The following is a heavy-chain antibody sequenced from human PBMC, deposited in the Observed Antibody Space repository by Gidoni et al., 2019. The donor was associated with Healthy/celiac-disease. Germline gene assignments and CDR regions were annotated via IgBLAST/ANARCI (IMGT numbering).Heavy chain of an antibody. CDR3: ARAGWGSGSYSSNWFDP. D-gene: IGHD3-10*01. Sequence: QVQLQQWGAGLLKPSETLSLTCAVYGGSFSGYYWSWIRQPPGKGLEWIGEINHSGGTNYSPSLKSRVTISVDTFKNQFSLKLTSVTAADTAVYYCARAGWGSGSYSSNWFDPWGQGTLVTVSS. J-gene: IGHJ5*02. V-gene: IGHV4-34*01. CDR2: INHSGGT. CDR1: GGSFSGYY.